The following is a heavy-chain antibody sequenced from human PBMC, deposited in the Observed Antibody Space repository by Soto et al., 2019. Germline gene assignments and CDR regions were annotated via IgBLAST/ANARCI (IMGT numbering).Heavy chain of an antibody. J-gene: IGHJ2*01. CDR1: GGSFSGYY. D-gene: IGHD2-15*01. CDR3: ARHGGRYCSGGTCYIYWHFDL. CDR2: INHSGST. V-gene: IGHV4-34*01. Sequence: SETLSLTCTVYGGSFSGYYWTWIRQPPGKGLEWIGEINHSGSTDYNPSLKSRVTISVDTSKNQFSLKLSSVTAADTAVYYCARHGGRYCSGGTCYIYWHFDLWGRGTLVTVSS.